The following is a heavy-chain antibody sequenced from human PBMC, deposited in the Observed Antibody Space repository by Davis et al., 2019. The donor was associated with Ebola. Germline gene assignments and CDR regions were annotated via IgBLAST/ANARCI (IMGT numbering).Heavy chain of an antibody. D-gene: IGHD2-8*01. Sequence: PGGSLRLSCAASGFTFSSYWMHWVRQAPGKGLVWVSRINSDGSSTSYADSVKGRFTISRDNAKNTLYLQMNSLRAEDTAVYYCARAAKYEYMDVWGKGTTVTVSS. CDR2: INSDGSST. CDR3: ARAAKYEYMDV. V-gene: IGHV3-74*01. J-gene: IGHJ6*03. CDR1: GFTFSSYW.